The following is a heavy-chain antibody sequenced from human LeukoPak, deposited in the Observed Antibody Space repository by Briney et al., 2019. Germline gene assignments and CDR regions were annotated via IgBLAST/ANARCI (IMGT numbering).Heavy chain of an antibody. J-gene: IGHJ4*02. D-gene: IGHD6-19*01. V-gene: IGHV4-4*07. CDR1: GGSISSYY. Sequence: PSETLSLTCTVSGGSISSYYWSWIRQPAGKGLEWIGRIYTSGSTNYNPSLKSRVTISVDTSKNQFSLKLSSVTAADTAVYYCARGPYSRLVQFSGKARFDYWGQGTLVTVSS. CDR2: IYTSGST. CDR3: ARGPYSRLVQFSGKARFDY.